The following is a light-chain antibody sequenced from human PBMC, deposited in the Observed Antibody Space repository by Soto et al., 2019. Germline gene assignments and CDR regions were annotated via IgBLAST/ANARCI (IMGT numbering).Light chain of an antibody. J-gene: IGKJ4*01. Sequence: LTQSASLLAWSAGDSPTLSSGASQDISNFLAWFQQKQGRAPRLLIYAVFTLQSGVPSRFSGSGYGAEFTLTISSLQTEDFATYYCQQLDSYPLTFGGGTKVDIK. V-gene: IGKV1-9*01. CDR3: QQLDSYPLT. CDR1: QDISNF. CDR2: AVF.